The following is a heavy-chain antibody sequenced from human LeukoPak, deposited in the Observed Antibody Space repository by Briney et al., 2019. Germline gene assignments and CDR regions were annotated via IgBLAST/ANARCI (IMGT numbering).Heavy chain of an antibody. CDR2: ISYDGSDK. D-gene: IGHD6-6*01. CDR3: ARVGSSSSLGFDY. V-gene: IGHV3-30*03. Sequence: GGSLRLSCAASGFTFSSYGMHWVRQAPGKGLEWAAVISYDGSDKQYADSVKGRFIISRDNSKNTLYLEMSSLRAEDTAVYYCARVGSSSSLGFDYWGQGTLVTVSS. CDR1: GFTFSSYG. J-gene: IGHJ4*02.